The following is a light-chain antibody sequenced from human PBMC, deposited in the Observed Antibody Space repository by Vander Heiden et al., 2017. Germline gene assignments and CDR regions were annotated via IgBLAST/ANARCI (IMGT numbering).Light chain of an antibody. J-gene: IGKJ5*01. CDR3: QQNNNWPPIT. CDR2: GAS. Sequence: EIVMTQSPATLSVSPGERATLSCRASQSVSSDLAWYQQKPGQAPRLLIYGASTRATGIPARFSGSGYGKEFTLTISSRQSEDFAVYYCQQNNNWPPITFGQGTLMEIK. V-gene: IGKV3-15*01. CDR1: QSVSSD.